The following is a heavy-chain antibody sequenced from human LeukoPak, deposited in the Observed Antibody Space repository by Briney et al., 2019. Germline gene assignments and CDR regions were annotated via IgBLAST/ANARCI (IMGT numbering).Heavy chain of an antibody. J-gene: IGHJ4*02. CDR2: IYNSGST. Sequence: PSETLSLTCTVSGGSISSSSYYWGWIRQPPGKGLEWIGSIYNSGSTYHNPSLKSRVTISVDTSKNQFSLKLSSVTAADTAVYFCARREYYDSSGYRWGQGTLVTVSS. CDR1: GGSISSSSYY. D-gene: IGHD3-22*01. V-gene: IGHV4-39*01. CDR3: ARREYYDSSGYR.